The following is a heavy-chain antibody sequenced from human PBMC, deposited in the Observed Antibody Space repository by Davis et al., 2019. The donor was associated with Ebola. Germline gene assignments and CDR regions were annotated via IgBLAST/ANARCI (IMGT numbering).Heavy chain of an antibody. V-gene: IGHV3-23*01. CDR3: AKEFEGHGYNPDY. CDR1: GFTFSSYA. J-gene: IGHJ4*02. D-gene: IGHD5-24*01. CDR2: ISGSGGST. Sequence: ESLKISCAASGFTFSSYAMSWVRQAPGKGLEWVSAISGSGGSTYYADSVKGRFTISRDNSKNTLYLQMNSLRAEDTAVYYCAKEFEGHGYNPDYWGQGTLVTVSS.